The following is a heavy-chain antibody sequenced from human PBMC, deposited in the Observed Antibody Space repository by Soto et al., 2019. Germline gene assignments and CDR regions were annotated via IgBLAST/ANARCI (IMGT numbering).Heavy chain of an antibody. CDR3: AKGEVGATLDY. CDR2: ISYDGSNK. J-gene: IGHJ4*01. Sequence: QVQLVESGGGVVQPGRSLRLSCAASGFTFSSYGMHWVRQAPGKGLEWVAVISYDGSNKYYADSVKGRFTISRDNSKNTLYLQMNSLRDEDTAVYYCAKGEVGATLDYWCHGSLFTDSS. V-gene: IGHV3-30*18. D-gene: IGHD1-26*01. CDR1: GFTFSSYG.